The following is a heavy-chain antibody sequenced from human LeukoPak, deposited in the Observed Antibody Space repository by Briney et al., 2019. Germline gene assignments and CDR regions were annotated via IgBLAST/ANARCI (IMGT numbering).Heavy chain of an antibody. CDR2: ISSSGSTI. D-gene: IGHD5-18*01. CDR3: SRLRGYSYGHADY. Sequence: PGGSLRLSCAASGLTFSSYGMHWVRQAPGKGLEWVSYISSSGSTIDYADSVKGRFTISRDNAKNSLYLQMNGLRAEDTAVYYCSRLRGYSYGHADYWGQGTLVTVSS. V-gene: IGHV3-48*04. J-gene: IGHJ4*02. CDR1: GLTFSSYG.